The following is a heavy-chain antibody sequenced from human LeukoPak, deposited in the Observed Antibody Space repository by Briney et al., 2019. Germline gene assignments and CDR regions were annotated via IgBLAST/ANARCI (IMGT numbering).Heavy chain of an antibody. V-gene: IGHV4-39*07. CDR2: IYYSGST. CDR3: ARAAGITGTADAFDI. CDR1: GGSISSSSYY. D-gene: IGHD1-20*01. Sequence: KSSETLSLTCTVSGGSISSSSYYWGWIRQPPGKGLEWIGNIYYSGSTYYNPSLKSRVTISVDTSKNQFSLKLSSVTAADTAVYYCARAAGITGTADAFDIWGQGTMVTVSS. J-gene: IGHJ3*02.